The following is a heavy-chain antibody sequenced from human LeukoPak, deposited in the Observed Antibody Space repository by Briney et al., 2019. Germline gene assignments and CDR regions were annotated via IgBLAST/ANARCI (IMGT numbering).Heavy chain of an antibody. V-gene: IGHV4-34*01. Sequence: GSLRLSCAASGFSLSNYWMSWVRQAPGKGLEWIGEINHSGSTNYNPSLKSRVTISVDTSKNQFSLKLSSVTAADTAVYYCARHVRGSWYIQGFDYWGQGTLVTVSS. J-gene: IGHJ4*02. D-gene: IGHD6-13*01. CDR3: ARHVRGSWYIQGFDY. CDR1: GFSLSNYW. CDR2: INHSGST.